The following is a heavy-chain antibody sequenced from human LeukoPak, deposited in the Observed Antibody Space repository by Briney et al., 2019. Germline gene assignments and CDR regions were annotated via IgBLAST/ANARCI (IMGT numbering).Heavy chain of an antibody. D-gene: IGHD3-3*01. J-gene: IGHJ5*02. CDR1: GFTFTSSA. V-gene: IGHV1-58*02. CDR2: IVLGSGNT. CDR3: AAQRGASLHDFWSTRLFDP. Sequence: SVKVSCKASGFTFTSSAMQWVRQARGQRLEWIGWIVLGSGNTVYSHKFHDRVIITRDMSTSTVYMELDSLGSKDTAVYYCAAQRGASLHDFWSTRLFDPWGQGTLVTVSS.